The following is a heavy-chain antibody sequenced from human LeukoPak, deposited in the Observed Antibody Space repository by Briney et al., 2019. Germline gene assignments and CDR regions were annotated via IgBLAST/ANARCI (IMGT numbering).Heavy chain of an antibody. J-gene: IGHJ3*02. CDR1: GYSFTSYW. Sequence: PGESLKISCKGSGYSFTSYWIGWVRQMPGKGLEWMGIIYPGDSDTRYSPSFQGQVTISADKSISTAYLQWSSLKASDTAMYYCAGMAMITVTTFAFDIWGQGTMVTVSS. V-gene: IGHV5-51*01. CDR2: IYPGDSDT. D-gene: IGHD4-17*01. CDR3: AGMAMITVTTFAFDI.